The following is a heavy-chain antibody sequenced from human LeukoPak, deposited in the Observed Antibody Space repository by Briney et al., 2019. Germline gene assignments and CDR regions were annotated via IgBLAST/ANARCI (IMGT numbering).Heavy chain of an antibody. CDR2: IYYSGST. V-gene: IGHV4-61*08. Sequence: PSETLSLTCTVSGGSVSSGGYYWSWIRQPPGKGLEWTGFIYYSGSTNYNPSLKSRVTISIDTSNNQFSLKLSSVTAADTAVYYCAVFRGSGSYFDYWGQGTLVTVSS. CDR1: GGSVSSGGYY. CDR3: AVFRGSGSYFDY. J-gene: IGHJ4*02. D-gene: IGHD3-10*01.